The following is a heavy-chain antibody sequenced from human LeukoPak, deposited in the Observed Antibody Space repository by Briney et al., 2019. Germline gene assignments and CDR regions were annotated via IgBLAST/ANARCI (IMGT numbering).Heavy chain of an antibody. CDR2: IYYSGTI. CDR3: ARLAYISSSREEYYFDY. J-gene: IGHJ4*02. V-gene: IGHV4-31*03. D-gene: IGHD6-6*01. Sequence: TPSLTCTVSGGSLSRVGYYWSWTRHHPRKGLEWVGHIYYSGTIYYNPYLKSRVTISVDTSKNQFSLKLSSVTAADTAVYYCARLAYISSSREEYYFDYWGQGTLVTVSS. CDR1: GGSLSRVGYY.